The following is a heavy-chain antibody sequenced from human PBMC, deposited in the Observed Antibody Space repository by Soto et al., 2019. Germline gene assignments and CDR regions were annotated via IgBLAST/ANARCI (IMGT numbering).Heavy chain of an antibody. CDR3: ANDRGGYSYGYYYYYGMDV. J-gene: IGHJ6*02. Sequence: GGSLRLSCAASGFTFSSYSMNWVRQAPGKGLEWVSSISSNTGYIYYADSVKGRFTISRDNAKNSLYLQMNSLRAVDMAVYYCANDRGGYSYGYYYYYGMDVWGQGTTVTVSS. V-gene: IGHV3-21*01. CDR1: GFTFSSYS. CDR2: ISSNTGYI. D-gene: IGHD5-18*01.